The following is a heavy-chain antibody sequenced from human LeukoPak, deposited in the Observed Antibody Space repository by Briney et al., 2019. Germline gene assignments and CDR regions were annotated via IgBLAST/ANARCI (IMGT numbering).Heavy chain of an antibody. V-gene: IGHV3-7*01. J-gene: IGHJ6*02. CDR3: ARGETYLYYYYGMDV. Sequence: GGSLRLSCAASGFTFSSYWMSWVRQAPGKGLEWVVNIKQDGSEKYYVDSVKGRFTISRDNAKNSLYLQMNSLRAEDTAVYYCARGETYLYYYYGMDVWGQGTTVTVSS. CDR1: GFTFSSYW. CDR2: IKQDGSEK.